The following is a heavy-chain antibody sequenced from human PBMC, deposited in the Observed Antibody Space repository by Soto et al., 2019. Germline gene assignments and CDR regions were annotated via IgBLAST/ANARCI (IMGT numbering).Heavy chain of an antibody. J-gene: IGHJ4*02. Sequence: EVQLVESGGGLVKPGGSLRLYCAASGFTFSNAWMSWVRQAPGKGLEWVGRIKSKTDGGTTDYDAPAKGRFTISREDSKTTLYLQMNIRKTVDTAVYYLTTDPGYYDFWSGYVPFDYWGQGTLVTVSS. D-gene: IGHD3-3*01. CDR1: GFTFSNAW. V-gene: IGHV3-15*01. CDR3: TTDPGYYDFWSGYVPFDY. CDR2: IKSKTDGGTT.